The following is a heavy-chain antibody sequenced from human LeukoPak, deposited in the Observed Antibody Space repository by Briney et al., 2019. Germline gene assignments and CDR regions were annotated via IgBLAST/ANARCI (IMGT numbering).Heavy chain of an antibody. CDR3: ARDDSSARANY. CDR2: INPDGSTT. CDR1: GFTFSSSW. D-gene: IGHD3-22*01. J-gene: IGHJ4*02. V-gene: IGHV3-74*01. Sequence: GSLRLSCAASGFTFSSSWMHWVRQAPGKGLVWVSRINPDGSTTHYGDSVQGRFTISRDNAKNTLYLQMNSLRAEDTAVYYCARDDSSARANYWGQGTLVTVSS.